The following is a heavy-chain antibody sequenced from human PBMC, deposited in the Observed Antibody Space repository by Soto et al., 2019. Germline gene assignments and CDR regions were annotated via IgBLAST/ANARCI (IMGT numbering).Heavy chain of an antibody. D-gene: IGHD6-6*01. CDR1: GYTFTGYY. V-gene: IGHV1-2*02. Sequence: KVSCKASGYTFTGYYMHWVRQAPGQGLEWMGWINPNSGGTNYAQKFQGRVTMTRDTSISTAYMELSRLRSDDTAVYYCATNNEQLVHWFDPWGQGTLVTVSS. J-gene: IGHJ5*02. CDR3: ATNNEQLVHWFDP. CDR2: INPNSGGT.